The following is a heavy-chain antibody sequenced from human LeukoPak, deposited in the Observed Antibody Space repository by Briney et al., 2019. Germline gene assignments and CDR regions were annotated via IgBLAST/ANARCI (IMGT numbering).Heavy chain of an antibody. Sequence: PGGSLRLSCAASGFTFSSYGMRWVRQAPGKGLEWVSDISGSGGSTYYADSAKGRFTISRDNSKNTLYLQMNRLRVEDTAVYYCAKRIQSAMATGYWGQGTLVTVSS. CDR3: AKRIQSAMATGY. D-gene: IGHD5-18*01. V-gene: IGHV3-23*01. J-gene: IGHJ4*02. CDR2: ISGSGGST. CDR1: GFTFSSYG.